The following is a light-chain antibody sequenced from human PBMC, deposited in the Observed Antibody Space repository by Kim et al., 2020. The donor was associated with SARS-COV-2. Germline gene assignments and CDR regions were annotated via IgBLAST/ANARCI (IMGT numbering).Light chain of an antibody. CDR3: QQYNNWPPWT. Sequence: EIVMTQSPATLSVSLGERATLSCRASQSVNSNLAWYQQKPGQAPRLLIYGALIRATGIPARFSGSGSGTEFTLTISSLQSEDFAVYYCQQYNNWPPWTFGQGTKVDIK. J-gene: IGKJ1*01. V-gene: IGKV3-15*01. CDR2: GAL. CDR1: QSVNSN.